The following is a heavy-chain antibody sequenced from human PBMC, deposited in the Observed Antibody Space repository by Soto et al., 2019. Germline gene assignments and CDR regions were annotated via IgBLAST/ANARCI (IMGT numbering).Heavy chain of an antibody. Sequence: EVHLLESGGGLVQPGGSLRLSCAASGFTFSIYAMSWVRQAPGRGLEWVSVISGDGGNTYYADSVKGRFTTSRDNSKNTLYLQMNSLRAEDTAVYYCATLGGYFPSYYYYYADGLDVWGQGTTVAVSS. V-gene: IGHV3-23*01. CDR2: ISGDGGNT. D-gene: IGHD3-22*01. J-gene: IGHJ6*02. CDR1: GFTFSIYA. CDR3: ATLGGYFPSYYYYYADGLDV.